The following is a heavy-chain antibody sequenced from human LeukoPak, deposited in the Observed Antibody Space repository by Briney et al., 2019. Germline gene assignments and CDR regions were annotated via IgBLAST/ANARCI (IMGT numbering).Heavy chain of an antibody. CDR1: GLTFRNYG. J-gene: IGHJ2*01. Sequence: PGTPLRLSCVASGLTFRNYGFHWVRQAPGKGLEWVAIIYSGGGTTKYYAESVKDRFTITRDDSRDTLYLQMNSLGAEDTAVYYCVVILVPGGVWHFDLWGRGTLVTVSS. CDR3: VVILVPGGVWHFDL. CDR2: IYSGGGTTK. D-gene: IGHD2-2*01. V-gene: IGHV3-33*03.